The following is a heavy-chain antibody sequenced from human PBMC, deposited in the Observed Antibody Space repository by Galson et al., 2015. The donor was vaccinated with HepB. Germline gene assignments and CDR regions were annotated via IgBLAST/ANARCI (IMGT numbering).Heavy chain of an antibody. Sequence: SVTVSCNASGYTFTGYYIHWVRQAPGQGLEWMGWINPDSGGTTYAQKFQGGVTMTRDTSITTAYMELSRLTSDDTAVYYCARVIGDFHAFDIWGQGTMVPVSA. J-gene: IGHJ3*02. V-gene: IGHV1-2*02. D-gene: IGHD3-22*01. CDR3: ARVIGDFHAFDI. CDR2: INPDSGGT. CDR1: GYTFTGYY.